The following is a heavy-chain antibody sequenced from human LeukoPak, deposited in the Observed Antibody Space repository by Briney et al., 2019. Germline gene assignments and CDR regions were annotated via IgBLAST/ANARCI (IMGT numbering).Heavy chain of an antibody. D-gene: IGHD5-12*01. CDR2: IWYDGSNK. CDR3: SSGRGYSSPQGYYFFGMDV. V-gene: IGHV3-33*01. J-gene: IGHJ6*02. Sequence: PGGSLRLSCAASGFTFSSYGMHWVRQAPGKGLEWVAVIWYDGSNKYYADSVKGRFTISRDNAKNTLFLQMDSLRAEDTAVYYCSSGRGYSSPQGYYFFGMDVWGQGTTVTVSS. CDR1: GFTFSSYG.